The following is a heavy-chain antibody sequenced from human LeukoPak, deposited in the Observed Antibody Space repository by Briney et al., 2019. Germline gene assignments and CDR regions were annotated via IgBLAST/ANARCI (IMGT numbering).Heavy chain of an antibody. J-gene: IGHJ3*02. CDR1: GFTVSSNY. CDR2: IYSGGST. V-gene: IGHV3-66*01. CDR3: AREGYGDLAFDI. Sequence: GGSLRLSCAASGFTVSSNYMSWVRQAPGKGQEWVSVIYSGGSTYYSDSVTGRFTISRDNSKNTLYLQMNSLRAEDTAVYYCAREGYGDLAFDIWGQGTMVTVSS. D-gene: IGHD4-17*01.